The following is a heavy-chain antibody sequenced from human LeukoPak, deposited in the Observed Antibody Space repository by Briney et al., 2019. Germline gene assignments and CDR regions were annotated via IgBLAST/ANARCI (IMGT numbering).Heavy chain of an antibody. CDR3: ARVGETGTVTMELDL. CDR1: GFPFADYN. Sequence: PGGSLRLSCVASGFPFADYNLHWVRQAPGKGLEWVALMPFDGSFENFADSVKGRFTISRDTARNTLYLHMGSLGVEDSAVYYCARVGETGTVTMELDLWGQGALVTVSS. J-gene: IGHJ1*01. V-gene: IGHV3-30*04. CDR2: MPFDGSFE. D-gene: IGHD1-7*01.